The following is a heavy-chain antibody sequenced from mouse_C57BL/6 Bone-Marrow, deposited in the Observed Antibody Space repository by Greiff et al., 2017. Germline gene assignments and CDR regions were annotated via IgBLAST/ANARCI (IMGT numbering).Heavy chain of an antibody. CDR1: GYTFTSYW. CDR3: ARSGGFYFDY. D-gene: IGHD3-1*01. Sequence: VQLQQPGAELVMPEASVKLSCKASGYTFTSYWMHWVKQRPGQGLEWIGEIDPSDSYTTYNQKFKGMSTLTVDKSSSTAYMQLSSLTSEDSAVYYCARSGGFYFDYWGQGTNLTVSS. CDR2: IDPSDSYT. J-gene: IGHJ2*01. V-gene: IGHV1-69*01.